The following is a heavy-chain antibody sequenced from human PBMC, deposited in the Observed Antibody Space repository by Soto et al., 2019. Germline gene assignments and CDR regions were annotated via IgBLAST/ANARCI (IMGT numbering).Heavy chain of an antibody. D-gene: IGHD3-22*01. CDR3: ARSGLALPYSASHWFDP. J-gene: IGHJ5*02. V-gene: IGHV3-49*03. CDR2: IRSNAYGGTA. CDR1: GFTFAEYA. Sequence: SLRLSCSSSGFTFAEYALSWFPQAPGSGLEWVGFIRSNAYGGTAEYAASVKGRFTISRDDFKSIAYLQMKSLKTAETAVYYCARSGLALPYSASHWFDPWGHGALVTVSS.